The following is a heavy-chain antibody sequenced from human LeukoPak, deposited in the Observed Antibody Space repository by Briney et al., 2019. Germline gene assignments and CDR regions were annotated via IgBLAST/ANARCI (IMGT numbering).Heavy chain of an antibody. V-gene: IGHV3-21*01. CDR1: GFTFSSYS. CDR3: ARTYYYDSSGYPRVHWFDP. D-gene: IGHD3-22*01. J-gene: IGHJ5*02. CDR2: ISSSSSYI. Sequence: PGRSLRLSCAASGFTFSSYSMNWVRQAPGKGLEWVSSISSSSSYIYYADSVKGRFTISRDNAKNSLYLQMNSLRAEDTAVYYCARTYYYDSSGYPRVHWFDPWGQGTLVTVSS.